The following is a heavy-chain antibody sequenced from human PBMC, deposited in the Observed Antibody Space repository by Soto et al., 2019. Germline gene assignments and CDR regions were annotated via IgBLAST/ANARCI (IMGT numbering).Heavy chain of an antibody. D-gene: IGHD6-19*01. V-gene: IGHV3-48*01. J-gene: IGHJ3*02. CDR1: GFTFSSYS. CDR3: ARDDSSGGAFDI. Sequence: PGGSLRLSCAASGFTFSSYSMNWVRQAPGKGLEWVPYISSSSSTIYYADSVKGRFTISRDNAKNSLYLQMNSLRAEDTAVYYCARDDSSGGAFDIWGQGTMVTVSS. CDR2: ISSSSSTI.